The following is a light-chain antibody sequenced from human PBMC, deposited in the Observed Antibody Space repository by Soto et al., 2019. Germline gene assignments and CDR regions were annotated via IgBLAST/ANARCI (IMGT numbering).Light chain of an antibody. Sequence: DIQMTQSPSTLSGSVGDRVTITFRASQTISSWLAWYQQKPGKAPKLLIYKASTLKSGVPSRFSGSGSGTDFTLTISSLQPEDFATYYCQQSYSTPETFGQGTKVDIK. V-gene: IGKV1-5*03. CDR2: KAS. J-gene: IGKJ1*01. CDR3: QQSYSTPET. CDR1: QTISSW.